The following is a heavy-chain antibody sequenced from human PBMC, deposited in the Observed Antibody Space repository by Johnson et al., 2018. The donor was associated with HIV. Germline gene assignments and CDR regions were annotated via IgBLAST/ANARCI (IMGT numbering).Heavy chain of an antibody. Sequence: QLVESGGGLVQPGRSMRLSCAASGFTFDDYAMHWVRQAPGKGLEWVSGISWNGGSIGYADSVKGRFTISRDNAKKSLYLEMNSLRVEDTAIYYCAREATPWGGGYVGYGLDIWGRGTLVAVSS. D-gene: IGHD5-12*01. CDR3: AREATPWGGGYVGYGLDI. CDR2: ISWNGGSI. J-gene: IGHJ3*02. CDR1: GFTFDDYA. V-gene: IGHV3-9*01.